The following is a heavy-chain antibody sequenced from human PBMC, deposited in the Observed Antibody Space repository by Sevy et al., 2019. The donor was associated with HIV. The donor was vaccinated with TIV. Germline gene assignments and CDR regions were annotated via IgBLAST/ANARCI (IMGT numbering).Heavy chain of an antibody. V-gene: IGHV3-15*01. CDR2: IKSKTDGGTT. CDR3: TTRNFKITIFGVVTYDY. D-gene: IGHD3-3*01. Sequence: GGSLRLSCAASGFTFSNAWMSWVRQAPGKGLEWVGRIKSKTDGGTTDYAAPVKGRFTISRDDSKNTLYLQMNSLKTEDTAVYYCTTRNFKITIFGVVTYDYWGQGTLVTVSS. CDR1: GFTFSNAW. J-gene: IGHJ4*02.